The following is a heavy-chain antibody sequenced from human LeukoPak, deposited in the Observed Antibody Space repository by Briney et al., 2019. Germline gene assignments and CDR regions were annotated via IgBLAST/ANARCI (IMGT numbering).Heavy chain of an antibody. V-gene: IGHV4-34*01. CDR1: GGSFSSYY. D-gene: IGHD2-2*01. Sequence: PSETLSLTCAVYGGSFSSYYWSWIRQPPGKGLEWIGEINHSGSTNYNPSLKSRVTISVDTSKNQFSLKLSSVTAADTAVYYCASRSNKLKIVPAAPDGSGSGAFDIWGQGIMVTVSS. CDR3: ASRSNKLKIVPAAPDGSGSGAFDI. CDR2: INHSGST. J-gene: IGHJ3*02.